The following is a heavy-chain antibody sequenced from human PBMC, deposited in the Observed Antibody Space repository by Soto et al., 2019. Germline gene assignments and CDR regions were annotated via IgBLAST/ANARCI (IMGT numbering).Heavy chain of an antibody. Sequence: EVQLVESGGGLVQPGGSLRLSCAASGFTFSSYWMSWVRQAPGKGLEWVANIKQDGSEKYYVDSVKGRFTISRDNAKNSLYLQMNSLRAEDTAVYYCARDLGGRDYGDYRPGDRFDYWGQGTLVTVSS. D-gene: IGHD4-17*01. CDR3: ARDLGGRDYGDYRPGDRFDY. V-gene: IGHV3-7*01. CDR2: IKQDGSEK. J-gene: IGHJ4*02. CDR1: GFTFSSYW.